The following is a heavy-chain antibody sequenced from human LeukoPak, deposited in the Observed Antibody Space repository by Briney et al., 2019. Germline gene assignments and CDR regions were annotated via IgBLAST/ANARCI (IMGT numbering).Heavy chain of an antibody. CDR3: ARGPPVGYYYDSSGYPGAKYYFDY. Sequence: SETLSLTCAVYGGSFSGYYWSWIRQPPGKGLEWIGEINHSGSTNYNPSLKSRVTISVDTSKNQFSLKLSSVTAADTAVYYCARGPPVGYYYDSSGYPGAKYYFDYWGQGTLVTVSS. D-gene: IGHD3-22*01. CDR1: GGSFSGYY. J-gene: IGHJ4*02. V-gene: IGHV4-34*01. CDR2: INHSGST.